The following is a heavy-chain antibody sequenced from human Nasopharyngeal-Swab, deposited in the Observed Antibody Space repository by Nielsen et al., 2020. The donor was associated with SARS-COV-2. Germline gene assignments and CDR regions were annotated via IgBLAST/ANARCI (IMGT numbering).Heavy chain of an antibody. CDR2: ISSSSSYI. V-gene: IGHV3-21*01. CDR1: GFTFSSYS. Sequence: GESLKISCAASGFTFSSYSMNWVRQAPGKGLEWVSSISSSSSYIYYADSVKGRFTISRDNAKNSLYLQMSSLRAEDTAVYYCARVVDTAMGPIDYWGQGTLVTVSS. D-gene: IGHD5-18*01. J-gene: IGHJ4*02. CDR3: ARVVDTAMGPIDY.